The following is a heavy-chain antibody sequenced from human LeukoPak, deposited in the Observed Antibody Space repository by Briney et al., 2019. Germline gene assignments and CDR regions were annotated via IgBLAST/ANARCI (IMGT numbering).Heavy chain of an antibody. CDR2: IYYSGST. CDR1: GCSINSYY. CDR3: ARMDSGYFQH. Sequence: PSETLSLTCTVSGCSINSYYWCWIRQPPGEGLEWIGYIYYSGSTNYHPSLKSRVTISVDTSKNQFSLKLSSVTAADTAVYYCARMDSGYFQHWGQGTLVTVSS. V-gene: IGHV4-59*01. D-gene: IGHD3-10*01. J-gene: IGHJ1*01.